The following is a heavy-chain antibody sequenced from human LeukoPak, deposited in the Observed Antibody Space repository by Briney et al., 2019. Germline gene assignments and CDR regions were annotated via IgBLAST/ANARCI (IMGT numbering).Heavy chain of an antibody. CDR2: ISSSGIYI. D-gene: IGHD5-24*01. V-gene: IGHV3-21*01. CDR1: GFTFSSYS. CDR3: AKDLSLDGSDAFDI. Sequence: GGSLRLSCAASGFTFSSYSMNWVRQAPGKGLEWVSPISSSGIYIYYVDSVKGRFTISRDNAKNSLYLQMDSLRAEDTAVYYCAKDLSLDGSDAFDIWGQGTMVTVSS. J-gene: IGHJ3*02.